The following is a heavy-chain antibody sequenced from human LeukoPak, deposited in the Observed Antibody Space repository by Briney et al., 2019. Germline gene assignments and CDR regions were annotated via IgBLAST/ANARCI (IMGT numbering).Heavy chain of an antibody. Sequence: PSETLSLTCTVSGGSISSSSYYWGWIRQPPGKGLEWIGSIYYSGSTYYNPSLKSRVTISVDTSKNQFSLKLSSVTAADTAVYYCASTPYDTWNDAWFDPWGQGTLVTVSS. CDR3: ASTPYDTWNDAWFDP. CDR2: IYYSGST. J-gene: IGHJ5*02. V-gene: IGHV4-39*01. D-gene: IGHD1-20*01. CDR1: GGSISSSSYY.